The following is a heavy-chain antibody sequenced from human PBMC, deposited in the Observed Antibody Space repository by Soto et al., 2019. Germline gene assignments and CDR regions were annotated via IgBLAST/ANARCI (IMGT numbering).Heavy chain of an antibody. V-gene: IGHV4-4*07. D-gene: IGHD2-15*01. CDR1: GGSISSYY. CDR2: IYTSGNT. J-gene: IGHJ6*02. Sequence: SETLSLSWTVSGGSISSYYWSWIRQPAGKGLEWIGRIYTSGNTNYNPSLKSRVTMSVDTSKNQFSLKLSSVTAADTAVYYCAREEVGYCSGGRCYYYVMDVWGQGTTVTVS. CDR3: AREEVGYCSGGRCYYYVMDV.